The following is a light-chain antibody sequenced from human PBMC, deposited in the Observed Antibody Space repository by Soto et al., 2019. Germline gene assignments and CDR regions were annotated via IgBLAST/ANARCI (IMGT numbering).Light chain of an antibody. CDR3: QQYNNWPPCT. CDR1: QSVSSN. CDR2: GAS. Sequence: EIVMTQSRATLSVSPGERATLSCRASQSVSSNLAWYQQKPGQAPRLLIYGASTRATGVPARFSGSGSGTEFTLTISSLQSEDFAVYYCQQYNNWPPCTFGQGTKVEIK. V-gene: IGKV3-15*01. J-gene: IGKJ1*01.